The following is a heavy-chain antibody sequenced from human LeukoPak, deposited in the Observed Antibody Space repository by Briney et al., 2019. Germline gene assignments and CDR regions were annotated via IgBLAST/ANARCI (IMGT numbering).Heavy chain of an antibody. CDR3: AREVRGYYDSIDY. V-gene: IGHV3-21*01. J-gene: IGHJ4*02. Sequence: GGSLRLSCGVSGFTFSSMCWVRQAPGKGLEWVSFISSSSSYIYYADSVKGRFTISRDNAKNSLYLQMNSLRAEDTAVYYCAREVRGYYDSIDYWGQGTLVTVSS. CDR2: ISSSSSYI. D-gene: IGHD3-22*01. CDR1: GFTFSS.